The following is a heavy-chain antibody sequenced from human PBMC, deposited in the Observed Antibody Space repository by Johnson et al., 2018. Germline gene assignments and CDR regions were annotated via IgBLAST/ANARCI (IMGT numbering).Heavy chain of an antibody. CDR3: ARARYCSGGSCYPDDAFDI. J-gene: IGHJ3*02. CDR2: INHSGST. CDR1: GGSFSGYY. Sequence: QVQLQQWGAGLLKXSETLSLXCAVYGGSFSGYYWSWIRQPPGKGLEWIGEINHSGSTNYNPSPKSRVTISVDTSKNQFSLKLSSVTAADTAVYYWARARYCSGGSCYPDDAFDIWGQGTMVTVSS. D-gene: IGHD2-15*01. V-gene: IGHV4-34*01.